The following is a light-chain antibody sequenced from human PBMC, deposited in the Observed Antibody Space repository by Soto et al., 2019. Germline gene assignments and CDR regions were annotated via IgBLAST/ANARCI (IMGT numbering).Light chain of an antibody. CDR1: SSDVGGFNF. J-gene: IGLJ2*01. V-gene: IGLV2-14*01. CDR3: TSFKPSSALVL. CDR2: EVT. Sequence: QSALTQPASVSGTPGQSITISCSGTSSDVGGFNFVSWYQQHPGKAPRLMIYEVTNRPSGVSNRFSGSKSGNTASLTISGLHAEDEANYYCTSFKPSSALVLFGGGTKVTVL.